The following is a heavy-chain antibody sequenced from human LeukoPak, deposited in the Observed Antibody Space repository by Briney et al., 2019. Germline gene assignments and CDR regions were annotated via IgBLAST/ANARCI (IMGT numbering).Heavy chain of an antibody. J-gene: IGHJ4*02. CDR3: ARSYCSGGSCYYPYY. V-gene: IGHV3-48*03. D-gene: IGHD2-15*01. CDR2: ISSSGSTI. Sequence: GGSLRLSCAASGFTFSSYEMNWVRQAPGKGLEWVSYISSSGSTIYYADSVKGRFTISRDNAKNSLYLQMDSLRAEDTAVYYCARSYCSGGSCYYPYYWGQGTLVTVSS. CDR1: GFTFSSYE.